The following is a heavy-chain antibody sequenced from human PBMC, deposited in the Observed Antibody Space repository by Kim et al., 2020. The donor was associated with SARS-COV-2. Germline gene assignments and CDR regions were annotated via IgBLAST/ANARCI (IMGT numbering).Heavy chain of an antibody. CDR3: ARVREHYYGSGSRAFDI. Sequence: GGSLRLSCAASGFTFSSYSMNWVRQAPGKGLEWVSSISSSSSYIYYADSVKGRFTISRDNAKNSLYLQMNSLRAEDTAVYYCARVREHYYGSGSRAFDIWGQGTMVTVSS. CDR1: GFTFSSYS. V-gene: IGHV3-21*01. J-gene: IGHJ3*02. CDR2: ISSSSSYI. D-gene: IGHD3-10*01.